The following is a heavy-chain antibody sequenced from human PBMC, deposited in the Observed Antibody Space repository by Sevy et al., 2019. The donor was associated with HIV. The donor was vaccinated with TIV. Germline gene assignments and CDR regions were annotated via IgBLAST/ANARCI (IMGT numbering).Heavy chain of an antibody. CDR1: GFTFSSYG. D-gene: IGHD6-19*01. Sequence: GGSLRLSCAASGFTFSSYGMHWVRQAPGKGLEWVAVISYDGSNKYYADSVKGRFTISRDNSKNTLYLQMNSLRAEDTAVYYCAKDPHWLVGYYFDYWGQGTLVTVSS. CDR3: AKDPHWLVGYYFDY. J-gene: IGHJ4*02. CDR2: ISYDGSNK. V-gene: IGHV3-30*18.